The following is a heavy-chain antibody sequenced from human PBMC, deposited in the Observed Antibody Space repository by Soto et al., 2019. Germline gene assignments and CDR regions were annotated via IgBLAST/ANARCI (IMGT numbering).Heavy chain of an antibody. D-gene: IGHD3-22*01. CDR3: ARSYYYDSSGYSFAF. J-gene: IGHJ4*02. CDR2: IWYDGSNK. V-gene: IGHV3-33*01. CDR1: GFTFSSYG. Sequence: SCAASGFTFSSYGMHWVRQAPGKGLEWVAVIWYDGSNKYYADSVKGRFTISRDNSKNTLYLQMNSLRAEDTAVYYCARSYYYDSSGYSFAFWGQGTLVTVSS.